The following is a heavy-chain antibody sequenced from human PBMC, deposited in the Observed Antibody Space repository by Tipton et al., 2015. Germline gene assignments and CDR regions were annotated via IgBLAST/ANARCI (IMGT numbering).Heavy chain of an antibody. CDR3: AKMNYYDSSGYRIYFDY. V-gene: IGHV3-23*01. D-gene: IGHD3-22*01. Sequence: SLRLSCAASGFIFSDYYMNWVRQAPGKGLEWVSAISGSGGNTYYADSVKGRFTISRDDSKKTLYLQMNSLRAEDTAVYYCAKMNYYDSSGYRIYFDYWGQGTLVTVSS. J-gene: IGHJ4*02. CDR1: GFIFSDYY. CDR2: ISGSGGNT.